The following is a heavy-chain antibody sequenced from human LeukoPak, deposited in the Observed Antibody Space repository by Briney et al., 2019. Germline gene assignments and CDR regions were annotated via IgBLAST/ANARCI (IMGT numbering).Heavy chain of an antibody. V-gene: IGHV4-30-2*01. CDR1: GGSISSGGYS. CDR2: IYHSGST. J-gene: IGHJ3*02. Sequence: SQTLSLTCAVSGGSISSGGYSWSWIRQPPGKGLEWIGYIYHSGSTYYNPSLKSRVTISVDTSKNQFSLKLSSVTAADTAVYYCAREEDCSGGICYLGNAFDIWGQGTMVTVSS. D-gene: IGHD2-15*01. CDR3: AREEDCSGGICYLGNAFDI.